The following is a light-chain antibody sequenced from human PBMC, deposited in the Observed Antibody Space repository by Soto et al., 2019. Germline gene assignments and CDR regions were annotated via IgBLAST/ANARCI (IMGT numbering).Light chain of an antibody. J-gene: IGKJ4*01. CDR2: GAS. Sequence: EIVLTQSPATLSLSPGERATLSCRVSQSLNIRYLSWYQQRPGQAPRLLMYGASTRATGVPARFSGSGSGTDFTLTISSLQPEDFAVYYCQQDYNLPLTFGGGTKV. CDR3: QQDYNLPLT. CDR1: QSLNIRY. V-gene: IGKV3D-7*01.